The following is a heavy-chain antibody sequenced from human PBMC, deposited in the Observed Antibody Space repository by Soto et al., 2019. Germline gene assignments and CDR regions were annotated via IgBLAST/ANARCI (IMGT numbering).Heavy chain of an antibody. Sequence: SETLSLTCSVSGGSISGSYWSWIRQSPGKGLEWLGYVYYTGSTNYSPSLRSRVSISVDTSKNEFSLRLSSVTGADTAVYFCARSVAVPGANIAYWGQGTQVPVSS. CDR3: ARSVAVPGANIAY. D-gene: IGHD6-19*01. CDR2: VYYTGST. V-gene: IGHV4-59*01. CDR1: GGSISGSY. J-gene: IGHJ4*02.